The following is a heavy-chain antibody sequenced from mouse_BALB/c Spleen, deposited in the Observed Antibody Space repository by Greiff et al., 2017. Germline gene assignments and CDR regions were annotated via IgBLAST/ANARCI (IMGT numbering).Heavy chain of an antibody. D-gene: IGHD2-10*02. Sequence: QVQLQQSGAELAKPGASVKMSCKASGYTFTSYWMHWVKQRPGQGLEWIGYINPSTGYTEYNQKFKDKATLTADKSSSTAYMQLSSLTSEDSAVYYCARNKYGNYYWFAYWGQGTLVTVSA. V-gene: IGHV1-7*01. CDR3: ARNKYGNYYWFAY. CDR1: GYTFTSYW. CDR2: INPSTGYT. J-gene: IGHJ3*01.